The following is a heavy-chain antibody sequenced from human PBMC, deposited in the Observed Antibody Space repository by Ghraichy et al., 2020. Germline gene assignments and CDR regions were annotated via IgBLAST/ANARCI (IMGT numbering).Heavy chain of an antibody. Sequence: GGSLSLSCAASGFTFSTYEMNWVRQAPGKGLEWVSYISNSGSPIYYADSVKGRFTISRDNTKNSLYPQMNSLRAEDTAVYYCVRDPRYSYGWHPLDYWGQGTQVTVSS. D-gene: IGHD5-18*01. V-gene: IGHV3-48*03. CDR2: ISNSGSPI. J-gene: IGHJ4*02. CDR3: VRDPRYSYGWHPLDY. CDR1: GFTFSTYE.